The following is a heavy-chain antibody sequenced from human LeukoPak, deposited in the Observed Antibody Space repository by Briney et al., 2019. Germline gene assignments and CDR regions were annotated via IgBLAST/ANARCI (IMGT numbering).Heavy chain of an antibody. CDR2: VYYDGTT. V-gene: IGHV4-59*01. J-gene: IGHJ4*02. CDR1: GGSISNYY. Sequence: PSETLSLTCTVSGGSISNYYWSWIRQAPGKGLEWIGFVYYDGTTNYSPSLKSRVTISVDTSKNQFSLNVSSVTAADTAVYYCAREDYCSGGICYPMKFDYWGQGTLATVSS. D-gene: IGHD2-15*01. CDR3: AREDYCSGGICYPMKFDY.